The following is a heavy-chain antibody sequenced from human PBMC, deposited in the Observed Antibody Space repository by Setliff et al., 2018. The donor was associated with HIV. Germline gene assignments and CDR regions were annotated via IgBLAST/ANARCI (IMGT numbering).Heavy chain of an antibody. J-gene: IGHJ4*02. Sequence: SETLSLTCTVSGDFFSTDYYWGWIRQSPGKGLEWIGYISDSGNTYYNPSLKSRLTISADPSMNHFSLKLSSVTAADTAMYYCARAGDSRAYYSLDSWGQGTLVTVSS. CDR2: ISDSGNT. V-gene: IGHV4-30-4*08. CDR1: GDFFSTDYY. CDR3: ARAGDSRAYYSLDS. D-gene: IGHD3-22*01.